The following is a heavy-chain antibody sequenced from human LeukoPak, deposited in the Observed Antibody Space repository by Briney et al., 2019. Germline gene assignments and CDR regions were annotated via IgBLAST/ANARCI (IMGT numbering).Heavy chain of an antibody. CDR1: GLTVSSNY. J-gene: IGHJ6*02. CDR2: IYSGGNT. V-gene: IGHV3-53*01. CDR3: ARDVISHGMDV. Sequence: GGSLRLSCAASGLTVSSNYMSWVRQAPGKGLEWVSVIYSGGNTYYADSVKGRFTISRDNSENTLYLQMNGLRAEDTAVYYCARDVISHGMDVWGQGTTVTVSS.